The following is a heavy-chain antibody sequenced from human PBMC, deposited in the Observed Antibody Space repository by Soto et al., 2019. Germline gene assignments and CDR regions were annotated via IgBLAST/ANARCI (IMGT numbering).Heavy chain of an antibody. CDR1: GYTFTSSD. Sequence: ASVKVSCKASGYTFTSSDMHWVRQAPGQRLEWMGWINSNSGSTKYAQKFQGRVTMTRDTSISTAYMELSRLRSYYTSLYYCARGRYYYDSSGYDQDYYFDYWGQRTLVTVSS. CDR2: INSNSGST. CDR3: ARGRYYYDSSGYDQDYYFDY. J-gene: IGHJ4*02. V-gene: IGHV1-2*02. D-gene: IGHD3-22*01.